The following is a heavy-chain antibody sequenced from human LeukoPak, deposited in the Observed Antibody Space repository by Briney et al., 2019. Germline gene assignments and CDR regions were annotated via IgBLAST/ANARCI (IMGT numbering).Heavy chain of an antibody. Sequence: GGTLRLSCAASGFTFSSYGMSWVRQAPGKGLEWVSAISGSGGSTYYADSVKGRFTISRDNSKNTLYLQMNSLRAEDTAVYYCASKPHSATSSTGDDFGDFTLDYWGQGTLVTVSS. CDR2: ISGSGGST. V-gene: IGHV3-23*01. D-gene: IGHD4-17*01. CDR1: GFTFSSYG. J-gene: IGHJ4*02. CDR3: ASKPHSATSSTGDDFGDFTLDY.